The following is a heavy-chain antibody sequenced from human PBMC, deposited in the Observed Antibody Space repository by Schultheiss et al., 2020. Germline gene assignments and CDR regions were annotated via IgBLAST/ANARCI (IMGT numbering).Heavy chain of an antibody. CDR1: GFTFSSYA. J-gene: IGHJ6*02. D-gene: IGHD2-15*01. CDR3: AKGDCSGGICYALNY. CDR2: ISGSGGST. V-gene: IGHV3-23*01. Sequence: GESLKISCAASGFTFSSYAMSWVRQAPGKGLEWVSAISGSGGSTYYADSVKGRFTISRDNSKNSLYLQMNSLRDEDTAVYYCAKGDCSGGICYALNYWGQGTTVTVSS.